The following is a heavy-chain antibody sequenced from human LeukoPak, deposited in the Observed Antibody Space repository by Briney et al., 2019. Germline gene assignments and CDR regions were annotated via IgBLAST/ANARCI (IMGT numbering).Heavy chain of an antibody. V-gene: IGHV2-5*02. CDR1: GFSLSTSGVG. CDR2: IYCDDDK. J-gene: IGHJ6*03. D-gene: IGHD5-24*01. CDR3: AHSRDGYNPYYYYYYYMDV. Sequence: SGPTLVNPTQTLTLTCTFSGFSLSTSGVGVGWIRQPPGKALEWLALIYCDDDKRYSPSLKSRLTITTDTSKNQVVLTMTNMDPVDTATYYCAHSRDGYNPYYYYYYYMDVWGKGTTVTVSS.